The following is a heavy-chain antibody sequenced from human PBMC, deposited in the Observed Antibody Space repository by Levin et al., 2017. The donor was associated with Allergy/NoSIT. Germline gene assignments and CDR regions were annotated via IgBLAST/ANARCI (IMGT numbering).Heavy chain of an antibody. V-gene: IGHV3-9*01. Sequence: SLKISCAASGFTFDDYGMHWVRQAPGKGLEWVSGISWNSGSIGYADSVKGRFTISRDNAKKSLYLEMNSLRDEDTALYYCAKDRSGGSRSTFDYWGQGTLVTVSS. CDR1: GFTFDDYG. CDR2: ISWNSGSI. J-gene: IGHJ4*02. CDR3: AKDRSGGSRSTFDY. D-gene: IGHD2-15*01.